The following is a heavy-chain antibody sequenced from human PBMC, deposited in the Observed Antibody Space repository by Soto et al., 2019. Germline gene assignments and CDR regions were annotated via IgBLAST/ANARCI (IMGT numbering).Heavy chain of an antibody. J-gene: IGHJ4*02. D-gene: IGHD3-22*01. Sequence: QVQLVQSGAEVKKPGASVKVSCKASGYTFITYGVSWVRQAPGQGLDWLGWISTYNGNTRYAERLQGRVTMTTDTTPNPAYLGLRNLKTDATAVYYFARGPTDYFDIIAIYFLDYWGQGPLSPSPQ. CDR1: GYTFITYG. V-gene: IGHV1-18*01. CDR3: ARGPTDYFDIIAIYFLDY. CDR2: ISTYNGNT.